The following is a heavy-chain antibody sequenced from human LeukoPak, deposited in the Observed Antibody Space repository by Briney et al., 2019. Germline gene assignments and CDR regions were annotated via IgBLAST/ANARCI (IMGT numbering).Heavy chain of an antibody. V-gene: IGHV3-30*18. J-gene: IGHJ4*02. D-gene: IGHD4-17*01. CDR3: AKAFGDDGPWFDY. CDR2: ISYDGSNK. CDR1: GFTFSSYG. Sequence: GGSLRLSCAASGFTFSSYGMHWVRQAPGKGLEWVAVISYDGSNKYYADSVKGRFTISRDNSKNTLYLQMNSLRAEDTAVYYCAKAFGDDGPWFDYWGQGTLVTVSS.